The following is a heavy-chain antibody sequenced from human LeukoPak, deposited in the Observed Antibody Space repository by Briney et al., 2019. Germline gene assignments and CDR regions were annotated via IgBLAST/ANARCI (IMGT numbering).Heavy chain of an antibody. CDR3: ARHEYYDSSGYYYDESPTGAFDI. J-gene: IGHJ3*02. V-gene: IGHV4-4*07. CDR2: IYSSGST. CDR1: GGSISGYY. D-gene: IGHD3-22*01. Sequence: PSETLSLTCTVSGGSISGYYWSWVRQSAGKGLESIGRIYSSGSTNYNPSLKSRVTMSVDTSKNQFSLKLSSVTAADTAVYYCARHEYYDSSGYYYDESPTGAFDIWGQGTMVTVSS.